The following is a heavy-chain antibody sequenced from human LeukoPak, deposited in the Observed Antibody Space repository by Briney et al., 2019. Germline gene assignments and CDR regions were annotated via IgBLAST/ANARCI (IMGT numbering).Heavy chain of an antibody. Sequence: PSGTLSLTCTVSGGSMNDYYWYWIRQPAGKGLECIGRIYANGATNYNASLKSRITMSVDTSKTQFSLTLNSVTAADSAVYYCARLYCRGGNCYSYFDSWGRGTLVTVSS. CDR1: GGSMNDYY. V-gene: IGHV4-4*07. CDR3: ARLYCRGGNCYSYFDS. CDR2: IYANGAT. D-gene: IGHD2-15*01. J-gene: IGHJ4*02.